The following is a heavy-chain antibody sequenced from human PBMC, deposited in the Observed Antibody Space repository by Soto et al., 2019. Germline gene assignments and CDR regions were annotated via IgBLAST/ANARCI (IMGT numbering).Heavy chain of an antibody. D-gene: IGHD2-15*01. CDR2: INHSGST. CDR1: GGSFSGYY. Sequence: QVQLQQWGAGLLKPSETLSLTCAVYGGSFSGYYWSWIRQPPGKGLEWIGEINHSGSTNYNPSLKSRVTISVDTSKNPFSRKLSSVTAADTAVYYCASLGGYCSGGSCYGYSYGTYYYYGMDVWGQGTTVTVSS. CDR3: ASLGGYCSGGSCYGYSYGTYYYYGMDV. J-gene: IGHJ6*02. V-gene: IGHV4-34*01.